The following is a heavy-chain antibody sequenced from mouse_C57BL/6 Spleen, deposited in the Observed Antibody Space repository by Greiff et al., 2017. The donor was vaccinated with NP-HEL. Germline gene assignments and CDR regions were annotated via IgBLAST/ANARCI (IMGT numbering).Heavy chain of an antibody. CDR2: IDPENGDT. D-gene: IGHD2-1*01. V-gene: IGHV14-4*01. J-gene: IGHJ1*03. CDR1: GFNIKDDY. CDR3: TRTLLYFEV. Sequence: EVQLQQSGAELVRPGASVKLSCTASGFNIKDDYMHWVKQRPEQGLEWIGWIDPENGDTEYASKFQGKATITADTSSNTAYLQLSSLTSEDTAVYYCTRTLLYFEVWGTGTTVTVSS.